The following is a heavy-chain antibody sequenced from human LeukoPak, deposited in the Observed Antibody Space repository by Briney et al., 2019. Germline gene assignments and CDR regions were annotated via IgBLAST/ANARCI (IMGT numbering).Heavy chain of an antibody. Sequence: GGSLRLSCAASGFTFSSYSMNWVRQAPGKGLEWVSSISSSSSYIYYADSVKGRFTISRDNAKNSLYLQMNCLRAEDTAVYYCARDTYGDYPDAFDIWGRGTMVTVSS. J-gene: IGHJ3*02. CDR2: ISSSSSYI. CDR3: ARDTYGDYPDAFDI. V-gene: IGHV3-21*01. D-gene: IGHD4-17*01. CDR1: GFTFSSYS.